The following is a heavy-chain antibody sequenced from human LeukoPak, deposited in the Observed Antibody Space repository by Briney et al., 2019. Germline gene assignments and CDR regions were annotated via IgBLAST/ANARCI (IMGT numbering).Heavy chain of an antibody. CDR1: GFTFSIYA. Sequence: GGSLRLSCAASGFTFSIYAMSWVRQAPGKGLEWVSGISGSGDSTYYVDSVKGRFTISRDNSKNTLYLQMNSLRAEDTAVYYCGSGYDEGYMPDYWGQGTLVTVSS. CDR2: ISGSGDST. CDR3: GSGYDEGYMPDY. D-gene: IGHD5-12*01. J-gene: IGHJ4*02. V-gene: IGHV3-23*01.